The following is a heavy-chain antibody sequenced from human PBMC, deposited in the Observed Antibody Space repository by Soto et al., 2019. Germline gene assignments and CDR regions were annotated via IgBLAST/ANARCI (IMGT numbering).Heavy chain of an antibody. Sequence: QITLKESGPTLVKPTQTLTLTCTFSGFSLSTSGVGVGWIRQPPGKALEWLALIYWDDDKRYSPSLKSRLTITKDTSKNQVVLTMTNMDPVDTATYYCAHRLPSRVFGSSSSFDYWGQGTLVTVSS. CDR1: GFSLSTSGVG. CDR2: IYWDDDK. CDR3: AHRLPSRVFGSSSSFDY. V-gene: IGHV2-5*02. J-gene: IGHJ4*02. D-gene: IGHD6-6*01.